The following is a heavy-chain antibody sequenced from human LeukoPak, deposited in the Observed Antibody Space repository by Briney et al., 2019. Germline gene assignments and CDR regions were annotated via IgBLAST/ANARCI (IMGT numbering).Heavy chain of an antibody. CDR1: GGSISSYY. Sequence: PSETLSLTCTVSGGSISSYYWSWIRQPPGKGLEWIGYIYYSGSTNYNPSLKSRVTISVDTSKNQFSLKLSSVTAADTAVYYCARHTSTVVGDYFDYWGQGTLVTVSS. V-gene: IGHV4-59*08. D-gene: IGHD4-23*01. J-gene: IGHJ4*02. CDR2: IYYSGST. CDR3: ARHTSTVVGDYFDY.